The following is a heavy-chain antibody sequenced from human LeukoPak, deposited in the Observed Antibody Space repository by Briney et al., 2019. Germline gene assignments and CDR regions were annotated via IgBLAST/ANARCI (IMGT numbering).Heavy chain of an antibody. CDR2: IYHSGST. V-gene: IGHV4-38-2*02. J-gene: IGHJ6*03. D-gene: IGHD1-7*01. CDR3: ARGTRWWNYSLYYYYMDV. CDR1: GYSISSGYY. Sequence: SETLSLTCTVSGYSISSGYYWGWIRQPPGKGLEWIGSIYHSGSTYYNPSLKSRVTISVDTSKNQFSLKLSSVTAADTAVYYCARGTRWWNYSLYYYYMDVWGKGTTVTVSS.